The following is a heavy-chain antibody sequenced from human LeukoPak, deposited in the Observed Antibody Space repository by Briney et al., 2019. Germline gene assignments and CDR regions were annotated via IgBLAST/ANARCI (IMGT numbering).Heavy chain of an antibody. Sequence: EPGGSLRLSCAASGFSFNDYGMSWVRQAPGKGLEWVSSISSSSGYIYYADSVKGRFTISRDNAKNSLFLLMNSLRAEDTAIYYCARYDFWSRSNNPFDYWGQGTLVTVSS. V-gene: IGHV3-21*01. D-gene: IGHD3-3*01. J-gene: IGHJ4*02. CDR3: ARYDFWSRSNNPFDY. CDR2: ISSSSGYI. CDR1: GFSFNDYG.